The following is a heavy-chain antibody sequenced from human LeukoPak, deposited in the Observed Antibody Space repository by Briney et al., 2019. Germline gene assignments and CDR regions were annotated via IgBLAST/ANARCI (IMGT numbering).Heavy chain of an antibody. CDR1: GFTFSSNA. D-gene: IGHD2-21*02. Sequence: PGRSVRLSCAASGFTFSSNAMSWVRQAPGKGLEWVSTISGNYGSTYYADSVKGRFTISRDNFKNTVFLRMNSLRAEDTAVYYCAKVVLLLTASDAFDFWGQGTKVTVSS. J-gene: IGHJ3*01. CDR3: AKVVLLLTASDAFDF. CDR2: ISGNYGST. V-gene: IGHV3-23*01.